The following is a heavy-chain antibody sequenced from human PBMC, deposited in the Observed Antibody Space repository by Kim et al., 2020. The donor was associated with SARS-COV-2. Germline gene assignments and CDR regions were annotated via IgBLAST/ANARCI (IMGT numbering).Heavy chain of an antibody. D-gene: IGHD2-15*01. CDR1: GFSFSGYV. Sequence: GGSLRLSCVASGFSFSGYVMTWVRQAPGKGLEWVSGISTSGSGTYYADSVKGRFTFSRDNSRNTLYLQMNSLRAEDTAVYYCAKGRGSFYYFFDHWGQGTLVTVSS. CDR2: ISTSGSGT. J-gene: IGHJ4*02. CDR3: AKGRGSFYYFFDH. V-gene: IGHV3-23*01.